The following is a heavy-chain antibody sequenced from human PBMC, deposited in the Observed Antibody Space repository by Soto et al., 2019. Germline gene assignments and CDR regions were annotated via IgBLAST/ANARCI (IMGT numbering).Heavy chain of an antibody. CDR2: VSHDGRNT. J-gene: IGHJ4*02. CDR3: AKAGRQWLVTSDFNY. V-gene: IGHV3-30*18. D-gene: IGHD6-19*01. CDR1: GFTFSDYA. Sequence: VQLVESGGGVVQPGRSLGLSCAASGFTFSDYAMHWVRQAPGKGLEWVAVVSHDGRNTHYADSVKGRFTISRDSSKNTVSLEMTSLGAEDTAVYYCAKAGRQWLVTSDFNYWGQGALVTVSS.